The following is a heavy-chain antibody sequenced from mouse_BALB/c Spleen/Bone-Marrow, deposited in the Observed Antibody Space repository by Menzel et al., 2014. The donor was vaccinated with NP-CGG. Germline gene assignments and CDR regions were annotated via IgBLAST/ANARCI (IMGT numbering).Heavy chain of an antibody. Sequence: EVQLQESGPELVKPGASMKISCKASGYSFTGYTMNWVKQSHGKNLELIGLINPYNGGTSYNQKFKGKATLTVDKSSSTAYMELLSLTSEDSAVYYCARDYGPNFDYWGQGTTLTVSS. CDR2: INPYNGGT. J-gene: IGHJ2*01. CDR1: GYSFTGYT. CDR3: ARDYGPNFDY. D-gene: IGHD1-2*01. V-gene: IGHV1-18*01.